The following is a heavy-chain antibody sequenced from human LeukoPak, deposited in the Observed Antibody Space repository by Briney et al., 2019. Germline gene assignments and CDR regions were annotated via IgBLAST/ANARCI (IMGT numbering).Heavy chain of an antibody. V-gene: IGHV4-39*01. J-gene: IGHJ4*02. CDR3: ASITKWGQTVPFDY. D-gene: IGHD1-26*01. CDR2: IYYST. Sequence: SETLSLTCTVSGGSISSSTYYWGWIRQPPGRGLEWIGHIYYSTYYNPSLKGRVTISVHTSKNQFSLRLSSVTAADTAVYYCASITKWGQTVPFDYWGQGTLVTVSS. CDR1: GGSISSSTYY.